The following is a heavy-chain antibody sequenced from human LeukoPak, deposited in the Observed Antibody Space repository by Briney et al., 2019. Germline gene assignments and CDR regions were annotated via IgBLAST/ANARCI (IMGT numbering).Heavy chain of an antibody. CDR1: GSTFKTEP. CDR3: VRDQNWAFDS. Sequence: PGGSLRLSCATSGSTFKTEPMNWVRQAPGKGLEWLSNIRDSGSEMYYAESVRGRFTISRDNAKNSLFLQMNSLRVEDTAVYYCVRDQNWAFDSWGPGTQVTVSS. V-gene: IGHV3-48*01. D-gene: IGHD7-27*01. CDR2: IRDSGSEM. J-gene: IGHJ4*02.